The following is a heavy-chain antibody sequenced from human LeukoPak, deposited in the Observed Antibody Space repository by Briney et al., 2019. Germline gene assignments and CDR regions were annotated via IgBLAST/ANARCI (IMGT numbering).Heavy chain of an antibody. CDR2: IPYDGSNK. CDR3: ARSGYSGYGDVDY. D-gene: IGHD5-12*01. CDR1: GFTFSSYA. Sequence: GGSLRLSCAASGFTFSSYAMHWVRQAPGKGLEWVAVIPYDGSNKYYADSVKGRFTISRDNSKNTLYLQMNSLRAEDTAVYYCARSGYSGYGDVDYWGQGTLVTVSS. V-gene: IGHV3-30-3*01. J-gene: IGHJ4*02.